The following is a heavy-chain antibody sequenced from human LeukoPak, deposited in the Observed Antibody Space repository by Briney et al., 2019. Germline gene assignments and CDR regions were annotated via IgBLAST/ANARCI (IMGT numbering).Heavy chain of an antibody. D-gene: IGHD3-16*02. CDR2: IYPNSGGI. CDR3: ARDAAFGGVIVT. J-gene: IGHJ5*02. V-gene: IGHV1-2*02. CDR1: GYTFNGYY. Sequence: ASVKVSCKASGYTFNGYYMHWVRQAPGQGLEWMGWIYPNSGGIYYAQKFRGRVTMTSDTSIGTAYMELSRLRSDDTAVYYCARDAAFGGVIVTWGQGTLVTVSS.